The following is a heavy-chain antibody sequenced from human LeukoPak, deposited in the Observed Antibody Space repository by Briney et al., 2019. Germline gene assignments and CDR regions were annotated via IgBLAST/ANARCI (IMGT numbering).Heavy chain of an antibody. V-gene: IGHV4-34*01. CDR1: GGSFSGYY. D-gene: IGHD2-2*01. J-gene: IGHJ6*03. CDR3: ARNAGVYYYYYMDV. Sequence: PSETLSLTCAVYGGSFSGYYWSWIRQPPGKGLEWIGEINHSGSTNYNPSLKSRVTISVDTSKNQFSLKLSSVTAADTAVYYCARNAGVYYYYYMDVWGKGTTVTVSS. CDR2: INHSGST.